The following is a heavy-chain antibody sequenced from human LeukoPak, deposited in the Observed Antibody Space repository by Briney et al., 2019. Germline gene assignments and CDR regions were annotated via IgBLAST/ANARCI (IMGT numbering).Heavy chain of an antibody. V-gene: IGHV3-74*01. CDR2: INSDGSST. CDR3: ARGGLDSSGYYYDPNWFDP. D-gene: IGHD3-22*01. J-gene: IGHJ5*01. Sequence: PAGGSLRLSCAASGFTFSSYWMHWVRQAPGKGLVWVSRINSDGSSTRYADSVKGRFTVSRDNAKNTLYLQMNSPRAEDTAVYYCARGGLDSSGYYYDPNWFDPWGQGTLVTVSS. CDR1: GFTFSSYW.